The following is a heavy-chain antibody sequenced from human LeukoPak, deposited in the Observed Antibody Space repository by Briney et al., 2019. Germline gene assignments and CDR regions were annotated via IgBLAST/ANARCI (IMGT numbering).Heavy chain of an antibody. CDR2: IYYSGST. CDR1: GGSISSSSYY. CDR3: ARRPYYYDSGGYY. V-gene: IGHV4-39*01. J-gene: IGHJ4*02. D-gene: IGHD3-22*01. Sequence: SETLSLTCTVSGGSISSSSYYWGWVRQPPGKGLEWIGSIYYSGSTYYNPSLKSRVTISVDTSKNQFSLKLSSVTAADTAVYHCARRPYYYDSGGYYWGQGTLVTVSS.